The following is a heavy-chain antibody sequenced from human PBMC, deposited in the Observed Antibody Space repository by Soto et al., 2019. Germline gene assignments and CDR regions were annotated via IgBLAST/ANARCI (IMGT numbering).Heavy chain of an antibody. J-gene: IGHJ1*01. D-gene: IGHD2-2*01. Sequence: GGSLRLSCAASGFTVSSNYMSWVRQAPGKGLEWVSVIYSGGSTYYADSVKGRFTISRDNSKNTLYLQMNSLRAEDTAVYYCARDPEPCSSTSCYDGGAVAEYFQHWGQGTLVTVSS. CDR1: GFTVSSNY. CDR2: IYSGGST. V-gene: IGHV3-53*01. CDR3: ARDPEPCSSTSCYDGGAVAEYFQH.